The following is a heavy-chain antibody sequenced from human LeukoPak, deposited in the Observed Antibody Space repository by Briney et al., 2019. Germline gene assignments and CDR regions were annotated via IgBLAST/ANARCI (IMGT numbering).Heavy chain of an antibody. Sequence: SESLSLTCAVYGESFSGYYWSWMRQPPGKGLEWIGEINHSGSTNYNPSLKSRVTISVDTSKNQFSLKLSSVTAADTAVYYCALFYSSGWYSSGYWGQGTLVTVSS. CDR3: ALFYSSGWYSSGY. D-gene: IGHD6-19*01. CDR1: GESFSGYY. V-gene: IGHV4-34*01. J-gene: IGHJ4*02. CDR2: INHSGST.